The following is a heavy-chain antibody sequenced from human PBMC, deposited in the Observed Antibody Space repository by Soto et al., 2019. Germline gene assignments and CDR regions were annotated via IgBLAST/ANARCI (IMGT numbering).Heavy chain of an antibody. J-gene: IGHJ4*02. V-gene: IGHV1-69*01. CDR3: ARGPWTQEGPKYYFDF. D-gene: IGHD5-18*01. CDR1: GGTFDTFA. CDR2: IIPVLGRA. Sequence: QVQLVQSGAEVKKPGSSVKVSCKASGGTFDTFAFSWVRQAPGQGLEWLGGIIPVLGRANYAQRVQDRVAARADGSTSTAFMELSSLNSDDTAVYYCARGPWTQEGPKYYFDFWGQGTLVSVSS.